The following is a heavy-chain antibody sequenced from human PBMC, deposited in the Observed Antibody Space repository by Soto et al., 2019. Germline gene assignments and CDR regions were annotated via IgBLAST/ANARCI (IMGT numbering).Heavy chain of an antibody. V-gene: IGHV3-11*01. D-gene: IGHD3-3*01. CDR2: IDTSGTKI. CDR1: GYTFSDYY. J-gene: IGHJ4*02. Sequence: PGGSLRLSCAASGYTFSDYYMSWIRQAPAKGLEWISYIDTSGTKIYYADSVKGRFTITRDNAKNSLYLEMNSLRDEDTAVYYCASHYDMWSGYLSPVDYWGQGTLVTVSS. CDR3: ASHYDMWSGYLSPVDY.